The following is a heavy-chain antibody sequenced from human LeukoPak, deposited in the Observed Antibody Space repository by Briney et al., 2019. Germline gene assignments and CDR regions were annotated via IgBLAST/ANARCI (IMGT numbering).Heavy chain of an antibody. D-gene: IGHD3-22*01. V-gene: IGHV1-18*01. J-gene: IGHJ4*02. Sequence: ASVKVSCKASGYTFTSYGISWVRQAPGQGLEWMGWISAYNGNTNYAQKLQGRVTMTTDTSTSTAYMELRSLRSDDTAVYYCARVQDDSSGYYYDHYFDYWGQGTLVTVSS. CDR2: ISAYNGNT. CDR3: ARVQDDSSGYYYDHYFDY. CDR1: GYTFTSYG.